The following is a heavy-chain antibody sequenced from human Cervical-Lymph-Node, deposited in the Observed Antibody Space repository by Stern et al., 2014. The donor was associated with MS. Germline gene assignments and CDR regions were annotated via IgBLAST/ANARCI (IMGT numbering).Heavy chain of an antibody. CDR1: GGNFNVYA. Sequence: VQLVQSGAEVKKPGSAVKISCKASGGNFNVYAINWLRQAPGQGLEWMGGIITLIGNANYAQKFQGRVTITADGSPRTTYMELSSLRYDDTAVYYCAREGRHTLHYGLDVWGQGTTVTVSS. J-gene: IGHJ6*02. CDR3: AREGRHTLHYGLDV. CDR2: IITLIGNA. V-gene: IGHV1-69*01.